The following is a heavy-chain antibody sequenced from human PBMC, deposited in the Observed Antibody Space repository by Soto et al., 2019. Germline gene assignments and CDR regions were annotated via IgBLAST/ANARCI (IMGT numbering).Heavy chain of an antibody. Sequence: PWGSLRLSCISSGFTFRTYTMNWFRQAPGKGLEWVSGIRGFSPYTFYAESVKGRFTISRDNAKNSLYLQMNSLRAEDTAVYYCARDRGDDDNDYYSSAMDVCGQGTKVTLYS. CDR1: GFTFRTYT. CDR2: IRGFSPYT. CDR3: ARDRGDDDNDYYSSAMDV. D-gene: IGHD1-1*01. J-gene: IGHJ6*02. V-gene: IGHV3-21*01.